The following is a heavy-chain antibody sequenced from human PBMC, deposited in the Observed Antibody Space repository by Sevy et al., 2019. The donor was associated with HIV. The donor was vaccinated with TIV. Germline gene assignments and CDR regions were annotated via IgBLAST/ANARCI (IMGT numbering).Heavy chain of an antibody. Sequence: GGSLRLSCVASGFTFNNFWMAWVRQAPGKGLEWFANIKPDGSESNHVGSVKGRFTISRDNAKNSLYLQMNSLTAEDPAVYYCARDGGGGYFDYWGQGTLVTVSS. CDR3: ARDGGGGYFDY. CDR2: IKPDGSES. J-gene: IGHJ4*01. CDR1: GFTFNNFW. D-gene: IGHD3-10*01. V-gene: IGHV3-7*03.